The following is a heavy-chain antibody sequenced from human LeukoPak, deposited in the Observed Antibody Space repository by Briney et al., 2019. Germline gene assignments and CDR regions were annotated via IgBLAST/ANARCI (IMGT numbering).Heavy chain of an antibody. J-gene: IGHJ4*02. Sequence: ASVKVSCKASGYTFTSYGISWVRQAPGQGLEWMGWISAYNGNTNYAQKLQGRVTMTTDTSTSTAYMELRSLRSDDTAVYYCARDRDHSYIPLHEVATPGYWGQGTLVTVSS. D-gene: IGHD5-24*01. CDR3: ARDRDHSYIPLHEVATPGY. CDR1: GYTFTSYG. V-gene: IGHV1-18*01. CDR2: ISAYNGNT.